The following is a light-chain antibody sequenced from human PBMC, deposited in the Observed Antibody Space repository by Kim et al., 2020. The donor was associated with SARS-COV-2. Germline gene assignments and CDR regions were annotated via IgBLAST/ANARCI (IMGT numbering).Light chain of an antibody. Sequence: PGESVTLSCRASEGISYLAWYQQKLGQAPRLLIYDASQRAPGIPARFSGSGSGRDFSLSISRLEPEDFAIYYCQVRSNWPPTLTFGGGTKVDIK. J-gene: IGKJ4*01. CDR3: QVRSNWPPTLT. CDR2: DAS. CDR1: EGISY. V-gene: IGKV3-11*02.